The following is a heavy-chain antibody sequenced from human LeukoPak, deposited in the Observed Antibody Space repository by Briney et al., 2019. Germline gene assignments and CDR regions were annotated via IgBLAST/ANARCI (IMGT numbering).Heavy chain of an antibody. CDR1: GYTFTSYG. CDR2: ISAYNGNT. CDR3: AREVIGSDMNWFDP. D-gene: IGHD1-1*01. V-gene: IGHV1-18*01. Sequence: EASVKVSCKASGYTFTSYGISWVRQAPGQGLEWMGWISAYNGNTNYAQKLQGRVTMTTDTSTSTAYMELRSLRSDDTAVYYCAREVIGSDMNWFDPWGQGTLVTVSS. J-gene: IGHJ5*02.